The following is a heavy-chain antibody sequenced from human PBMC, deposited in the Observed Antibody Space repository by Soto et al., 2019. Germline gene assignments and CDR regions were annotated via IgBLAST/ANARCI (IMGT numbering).Heavy chain of an antibody. CDR3: ARHSSDIVGVLAACSNLDYYYYYMDV. CDR1: GYSFSTSW. D-gene: IGHD2-2*01. CDR2: IYPGDSDT. Sequence: GQALTISCKASGYSFSTSWSGWVRQMPGKGLEWMGIIYPGDSDTRYSPSFQGQVTISADRSISTAYLQWSSLKASDTAMYYCARHSSDIVGVLAACSNLDYYYYYMDVWGEGTTVTGSS. V-gene: IGHV5-51*01. J-gene: IGHJ6*03.